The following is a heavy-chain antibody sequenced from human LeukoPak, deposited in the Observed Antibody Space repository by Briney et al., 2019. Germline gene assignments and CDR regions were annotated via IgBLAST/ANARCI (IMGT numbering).Heavy chain of an antibody. D-gene: IGHD2-2*01. Sequence: GRSLRLSCAASGFTFSSYAMHWVRQAPGKGLEWVAVISYDGSYKYYADSVKGRFTISRDNSKNTLYLQMNSLRAEDTAVYYCARDPGIGGVPAAPGLPYYYYMDVWGKGTTVTVSS. J-gene: IGHJ6*03. CDR2: ISYDGSYK. V-gene: IGHV3-30-3*01. CDR1: GFTFSSYA. CDR3: ARDPGIGGVPAAPGLPYYYYMDV.